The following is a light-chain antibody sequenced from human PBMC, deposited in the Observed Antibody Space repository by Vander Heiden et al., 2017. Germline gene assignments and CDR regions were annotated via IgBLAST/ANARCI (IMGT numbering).Light chain of an antibody. CDR3: QQYYNWWT. CDR2: DTS. J-gene: IGKJ1*01. Sequence: IVMMQSPATLSVSPGERATLSCRASQSVRSHLAWYQQKPGQAPRLLIYDTSTRATGVPARVSGSGSETEFTLTISSLQSEDLAVYYCQQYYNWWTFGQGTKVELK. V-gene: IGKV3-15*01. CDR1: QSVRSH.